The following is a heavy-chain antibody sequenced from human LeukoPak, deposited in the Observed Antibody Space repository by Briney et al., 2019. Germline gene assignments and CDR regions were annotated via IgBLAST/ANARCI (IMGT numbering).Heavy chain of an antibody. CDR2: INPGRGNT. Sequence: GASVKVSCKASGYTFTSYYMHWVRQVPAQGLEWMGIINPGRGNTNYAQNFHGRVTLTRDTSTSTIYMELSSLRSEDTAVYYCARDRDWGSSDPFDYWGQGTLVTVSS. D-gene: IGHD7-27*01. CDR3: ARDRDWGSSDPFDY. V-gene: IGHV1-46*01. J-gene: IGHJ4*02. CDR1: GYTFTSYY.